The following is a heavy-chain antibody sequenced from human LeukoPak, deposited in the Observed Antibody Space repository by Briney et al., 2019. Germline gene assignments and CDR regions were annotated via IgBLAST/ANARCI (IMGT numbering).Heavy chain of an antibody. J-gene: IGHJ4*02. CDR1: GFSFTSNW. CDR2: IYPADSDT. V-gene: IGHV5-51*01. D-gene: IGHD3-22*01. Sequence: GESLKISCKGSGFSFTSNWIGWVRQMPGKSLEWMGIIYPADSDTRYSPSFQGQVTISADTSINTAYLQWSSLKASDTAMYYCARDIDSRFDSWGQGTLVTVSS. CDR3: ARDIDSRFDS.